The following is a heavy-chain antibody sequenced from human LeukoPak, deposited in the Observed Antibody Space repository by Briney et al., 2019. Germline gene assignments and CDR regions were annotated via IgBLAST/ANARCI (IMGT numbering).Heavy chain of an antibody. CDR1: GFTFTGYS. Sequence: PAGGSLRLSRAASGFTFTGYSMNWFRQAPGKGLEWVSYISITSDKIYYADSVKGRFTISRDNAKNSLYLQMNSLRVEDTAIYYCARDSRRWYGRIDYWGQGTLVTVSS. CDR2: ISITSDKI. V-gene: IGHV3-48*04. CDR3: ARDSRRWYGRIDY. D-gene: IGHD6-19*01. J-gene: IGHJ4*02.